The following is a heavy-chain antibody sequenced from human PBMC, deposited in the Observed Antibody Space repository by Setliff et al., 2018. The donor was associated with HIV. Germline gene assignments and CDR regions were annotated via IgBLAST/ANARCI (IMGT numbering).Heavy chain of an antibody. D-gene: IGHD7-27*01. CDR1: GFNVNNKY. CDR2: IYSDDYT. V-gene: IGHV3-66*01. CDR3: VRDRNGPLG. Sequence: LRLSCAASGFNVNNKYMSWVRQAPGKGLEWVSIIYSDDYTKYADAVKGRFIISRDNGKSTLFLQMNSLTADDTAVYFCVRDRNGPLGWGQGTLVTVSS. J-gene: IGHJ1*01.